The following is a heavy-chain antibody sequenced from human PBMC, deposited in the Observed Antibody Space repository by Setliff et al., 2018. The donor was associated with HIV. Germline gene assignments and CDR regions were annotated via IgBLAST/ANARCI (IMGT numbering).Heavy chain of an antibody. CDR1: GGTFSSAA. CDR2: SIPIFDTA. Sequence: SVKVSCKASGGTFSSAAISWVRQAHGQGLEWMGGSIPIFDTANNAQKFQGRVTITADESTSTAYMELSSLRSEDTAIYYCARDPYGYCTTTTCYVPGYWGQGTLVTVSS. J-gene: IGHJ4*02. CDR3: ARDPYGYCTTTTCYVPGY. V-gene: IGHV1-69*13. D-gene: IGHD2-2*03.